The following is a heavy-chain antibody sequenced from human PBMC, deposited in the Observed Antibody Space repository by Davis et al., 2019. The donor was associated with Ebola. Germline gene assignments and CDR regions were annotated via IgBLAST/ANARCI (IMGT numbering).Heavy chain of an antibody. CDR3: ARGGGTISSSWYGGLGY. CDR2: IYSGGST. D-gene: IGHD6-13*01. Sequence: GESLKISCAASGFTVSSNYMSWVRQAPGKGLEWVSVIYSGGSTYYADSVKGRFTISRDNSKNTLYLQMNSLRAEDTAVYYCARGGGTISSSWYGGLGYWGQGTLVTVSS. J-gene: IGHJ4*02. CDR1: GFTVSSNY. V-gene: IGHV3-53*05.